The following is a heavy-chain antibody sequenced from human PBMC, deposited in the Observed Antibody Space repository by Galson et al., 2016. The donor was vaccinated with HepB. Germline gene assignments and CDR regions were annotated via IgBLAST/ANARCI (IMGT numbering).Heavy chain of an antibody. Sequence: SLRLSCATSGFPFNTYGMHWVRQAPGRGPEWVALISYDGSKEYYADSVKGRFTISKDNSNNTLYLQMNRQRAENTAVYYCARVQLLNAFDIWGQGPMVTVSP. CDR1: GFPFNTYG. CDR2: ISYDGSKE. CDR3: ARVQLLNAFDI. V-gene: IGHV3-33*05. J-gene: IGHJ3*02. D-gene: IGHD4-11*01.